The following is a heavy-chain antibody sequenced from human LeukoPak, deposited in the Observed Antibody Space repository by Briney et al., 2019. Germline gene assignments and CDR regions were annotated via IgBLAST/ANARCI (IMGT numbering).Heavy chain of an antibody. CDR2: ITWNSGGI. CDR1: GFTFDDYA. Sequence: GGSLRLSCAASGFTFDDYAMHWVRQAPGKGLEWVSGITWNSGGIGYADSVKGRFTISRDNAKNSLYLQMNSLRAEDMALYYCARSGGSGYDSRYYSYYYVDAWGKGTTVTVSS. D-gene: IGHD5-12*01. CDR3: ARSGGSGYDSRYYSYYYVDA. J-gene: IGHJ6*03. V-gene: IGHV3-9*03.